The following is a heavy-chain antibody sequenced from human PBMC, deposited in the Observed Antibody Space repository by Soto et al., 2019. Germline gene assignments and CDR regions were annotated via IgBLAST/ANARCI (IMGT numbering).Heavy chain of an antibody. Sequence: GEWLKSSFKASGYTFTWHCVCCVRRVPWKGVEWMGIVYPDDSYTRYDPSFQGQVTISASKSINTAYLQSSSLNASDPATYYCVSVGLFLFTRTNNACLDLWGQRPLVTVSS. J-gene: IGHJ5*02. CDR3: VSVGLFLFTRTNNACLDL. CDR1: GYTFTWHC. D-gene: IGHD1-7*01. V-gene: IGHV5-51*01. CDR2: VYPDDSYT.